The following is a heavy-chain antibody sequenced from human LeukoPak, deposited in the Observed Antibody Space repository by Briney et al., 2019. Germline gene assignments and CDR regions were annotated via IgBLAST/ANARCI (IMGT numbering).Heavy chain of an antibody. V-gene: IGHV3-74*01. CDR2: VKYDGTTT. Sequence: GSLILSFAASGFTFSSYWMHWVRPAPGKGRVWVSRVKYDGTTTTYADSVKGRFTISRDNAKNILYLQMNSLRVEDTAVYYCARDLDWLLFDYWGQGTLVTVSS. CDR3: ARDLDWLLFDY. J-gene: IGHJ4*02. CDR1: GFTFSSYW. D-gene: IGHD3-9*01.